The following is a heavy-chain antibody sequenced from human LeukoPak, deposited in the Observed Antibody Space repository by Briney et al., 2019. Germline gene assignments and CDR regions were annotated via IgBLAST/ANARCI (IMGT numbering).Heavy chain of an antibody. J-gene: IGHJ6*03. V-gene: IGHV4-4*02. D-gene: IGHD6-13*01. CDR2: IYHSGST. CDR1: GGSISSSNW. Sequence: PSGTLTLTCAVSGGSISSSNWWSRVRQPPGKGLEGTGEIYHSGSTNYNPSLKSRVTISVDRSKNQFSLKLSSVTAADTAVYYCARGQYSSSWSYYYYYMDVWGKGTTVTVSS. CDR3: ARGQYSSSWSYYYYYMDV.